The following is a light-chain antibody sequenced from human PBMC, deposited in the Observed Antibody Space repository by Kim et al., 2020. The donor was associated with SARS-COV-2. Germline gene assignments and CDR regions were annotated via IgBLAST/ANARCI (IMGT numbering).Light chain of an antibody. Sequence: ASTGDRVTITCRASQGITSYLAWYQQRPGKAPKLLIYAASTLQSGVPSRFSGSGSGTDFTLTISCLQSEDFATYYCQQYYSYPFTFGGGTKVDIK. J-gene: IGKJ4*01. CDR1: QGITSY. V-gene: IGKV1-8*01. CDR3: QQYYSYPFT. CDR2: AAS.